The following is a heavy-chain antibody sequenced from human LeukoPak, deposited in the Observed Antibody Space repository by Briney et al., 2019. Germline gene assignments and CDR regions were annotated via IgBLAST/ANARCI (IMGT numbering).Heavy chain of an antibody. CDR3: ARKALNLAALGY. CDR2: ISAYNAKT. J-gene: IGHJ4*02. CDR1: GYTFRSYG. Sequence: ASVKVSCKASGYTFRSYGISWGRQAAGQGGEGMGWISAYNAKTNYAQKIQDRITITKDTSTSTVFMELGSLTSDDTAVYYCARKALNLAALGYWGQGTLVTVSS. D-gene: IGHD3-16*01. V-gene: IGHV1-18*04.